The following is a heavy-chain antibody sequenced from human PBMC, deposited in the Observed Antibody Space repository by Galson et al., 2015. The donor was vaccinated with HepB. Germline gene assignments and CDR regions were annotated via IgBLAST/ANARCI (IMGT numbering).Heavy chain of an antibody. Sequence: SLRLSCAAAPGFSFSSFAMHWVRQAPGKGLEWVAVTSYDGSHKYSADSVKGRFTISRDNSKNTLYLQMNSLRADDTAVYFCARDPVLMYFGESDRGAAFDVWGQGTMVTVSS. V-gene: IGHV3-30*04. J-gene: IGHJ3*01. CDR2: TSYDGSHK. CDR3: ARDPVLMYFGESDRGAAFDV. CDR1: GFSFSSFA. D-gene: IGHD3-10*01.